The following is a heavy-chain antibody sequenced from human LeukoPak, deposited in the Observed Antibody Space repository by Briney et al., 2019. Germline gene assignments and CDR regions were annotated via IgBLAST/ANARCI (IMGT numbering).Heavy chain of an antibody. CDR2: TYYRSKWYN. J-gene: IGHJ4*02. CDR3: ARDLNGDCAY. Sequence: SPTLSLTFAISGDSFSINSAAWNWIRQSPARGLEWLGSTYYRSKWYNDYAVSVKSLITINPDTSKNQFYLQLNSVTPEDTAVYYCARDLNGDCAYWGQGTLVTVSS. D-gene: IGHD4-17*01. CDR1: GDSFSINSAA. V-gene: IGHV6-1*01.